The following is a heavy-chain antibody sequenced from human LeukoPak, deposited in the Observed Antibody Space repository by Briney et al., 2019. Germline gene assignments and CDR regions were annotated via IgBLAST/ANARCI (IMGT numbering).Heavy chain of an antibody. V-gene: IGHV1-2*06. J-gene: IGHJ4*02. Sequence: ASVKVSCKASGYTFTDYYIHWVRQAPGQGLEWMGRINPNSGCTNYAQKFQGRVTMTRDTSISTAYMELSRLRSDDTAVYYCARDFERPDYWGQGTLVTVSS. CDR3: ARDFERPDY. CDR2: INPNSGCT. CDR1: GYTFTDYY.